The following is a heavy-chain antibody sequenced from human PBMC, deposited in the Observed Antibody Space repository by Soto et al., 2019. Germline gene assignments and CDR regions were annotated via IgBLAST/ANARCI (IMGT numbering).Heavy chain of an antibody. V-gene: IGHV3-48*02. J-gene: IGHJ6*02. CDR1: GFTFSSYS. D-gene: IGHD3-10*01. CDR2: ISSSSRTI. Sequence: EVQLVESGGGLVQPGGSLRLSCAASGFTFSSYSMNWVRQAPGKGLEWISYISSSSRTIYYADSVKGRFTISRDNAKTSLYLQMNSLRDEDTAVYYCAREANMLRGVISYYYGIDVWGQGTTVTVSS. CDR3: AREANMLRGVISYYYGIDV.